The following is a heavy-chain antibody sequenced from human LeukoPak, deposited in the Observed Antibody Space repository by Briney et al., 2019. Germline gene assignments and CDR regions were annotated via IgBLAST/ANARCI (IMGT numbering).Heavy chain of an antibody. J-gene: IGHJ3*02. Sequence: GTSLTLSCAASGFTFSSYGMHWVRQAPGKGLEWVAVIWYDGTNTYYADSVKGRFTISRDNSKNTLYLQMNSLRAEDTAVYYCARDFCSGGSCYPDAFDIWGQGTMVTVSS. CDR2: IWYDGTNT. CDR3: ARDFCSGGSCYPDAFDI. V-gene: IGHV3-33*01. CDR1: GFTFSSYG. D-gene: IGHD2-15*01.